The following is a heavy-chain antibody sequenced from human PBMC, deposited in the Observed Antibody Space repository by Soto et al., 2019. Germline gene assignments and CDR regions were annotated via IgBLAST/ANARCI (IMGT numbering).Heavy chain of an antibody. Sequence: LSLTCTVSGGSISGHYWIWIRQPPGEGMEWIGYIFYSGSTTYNNNPSLKSRVSISVDTSKNQFYLRLSSVTAADTAVYYCARVGSSGWSPDYWGQGTLVTVSS. V-gene: IGHV4-59*11. CDR1: GGSISGHY. D-gene: IGHD6-19*01. CDR3: ARVGSSGWSPDY. CDR2: IFYSGSTTY. J-gene: IGHJ4*02.